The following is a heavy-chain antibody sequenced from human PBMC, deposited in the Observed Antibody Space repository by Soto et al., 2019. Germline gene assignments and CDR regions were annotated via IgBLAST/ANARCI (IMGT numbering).Heavy chain of an antibody. D-gene: IGHD3-22*01. Sequence: EVQLVESGGGLVKPGGSLRLSCAASGFTFSSYSMNWVRQAPGKGLEWVSSISSSSSYIYYADSVKGRFTISRDNAMNSLYLQMNSLRAEDTAVYYCARGYDSSGYPDYSYGMDVWGQGTTVTVSS. CDR1: GFTFSSYS. V-gene: IGHV3-21*01. J-gene: IGHJ6*02. CDR3: ARGYDSSGYPDYSYGMDV. CDR2: ISSSSSYI.